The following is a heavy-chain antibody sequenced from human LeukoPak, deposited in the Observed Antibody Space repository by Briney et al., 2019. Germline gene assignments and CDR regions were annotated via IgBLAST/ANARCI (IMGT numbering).Heavy chain of an antibody. CDR1: GYTFTGYY. J-gene: IGHJ3*02. CDR3: ARAGLYYYDSSGEAFDI. V-gene: IGHV1-2*06. CDR2: INPNSGGT. Sequence: ASVKVSCKXSGYTFTGYYMHWVRQAPGQGLEWMGRINPNSGGTNYSQKFQGRVTMTRDTSISTAYMELSRLRSDDTAVYYCARAGLYYYDSSGEAFDIWGQGTMVTVSS. D-gene: IGHD3-22*01.